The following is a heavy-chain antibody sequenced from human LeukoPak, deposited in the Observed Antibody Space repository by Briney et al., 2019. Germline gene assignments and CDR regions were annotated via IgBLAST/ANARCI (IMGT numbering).Heavy chain of an antibody. Sequence: SETLSLTCTVSGDSISTSNSYWGWIRQPPGKGLEWIGEISHSGSTNYNPSLKSRVTISVDTSKNQFSLKLSSVTAADTAVYYCARGRFTRLLRFLEWPFDYWGQGTLVTVSS. CDR1: GDSISTSNSY. D-gene: IGHD3-3*01. V-gene: IGHV4-39*07. J-gene: IGHJ4*02. CDR2: ISHSGST. CDR3: ARGRFTRLLRFLEWPFDY.